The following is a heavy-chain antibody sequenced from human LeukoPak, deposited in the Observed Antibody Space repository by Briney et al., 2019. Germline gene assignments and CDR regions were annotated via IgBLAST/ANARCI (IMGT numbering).Heavy chain of an antibody. Sequence: GGSLRLSCAASGFTFTNAWMSWVRQAPGKGLEWVGRIKSKTYGGTTDYAAPVKGRFTISRDDSKNTLYLQMNSLKTEDTAVYYCTTVVSTGMAFDWGQGTLVTVSS. D-gene: IGHD5-24*01. CDR3: TTVVSTGMAFD. J-gene: IGHJ4*02. CDR1: GFTFTNAW. V-gene: IGHV3-15*01. CDR2: IKSKTYGGTT.